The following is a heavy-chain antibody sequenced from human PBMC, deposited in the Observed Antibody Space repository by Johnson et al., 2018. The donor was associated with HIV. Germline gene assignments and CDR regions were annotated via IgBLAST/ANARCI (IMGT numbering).Heavy chain of an antibody. J-gene: IGHJ3*02. CDR1: GFTFSSYA. CDR3: ARVALNVGNDAFDI. CDR2: ISHDGNNK. Sequence: QVQLVESGGGVVQPGRSLRLSCIVSGFTFSSYAMHWVRQAPGKGLAWVALISHDGNNKYYADSVKGRVTISSDNAKNSLYRQMNSLRAEDTALYYCARVALNVGNDAFDIWGQGTMDTVSS. V-gene: IGHV3-30*04. D-gene: IGHD1-1*01.